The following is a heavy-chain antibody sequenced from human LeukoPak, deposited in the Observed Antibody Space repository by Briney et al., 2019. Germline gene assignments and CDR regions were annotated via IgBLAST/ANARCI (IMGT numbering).Heavy chain of an antibody. J-gene: IGHJ4*02. CDR1: GGSISSGGYF. D-gene: IGHD6-25*01. Sequence: SETLSLTCTVSGGSISSGGYFWSWIRQPPGKGLEWIGYMHNSENADYNPSLKSRVTISVDTSKNQISLKVNSVTAADTSVYYCARARGRLVDYWGQGTLVTVSS. CDR2: MHNSENA. V-gene: IGHV4-31*03. CDR3: ARARGRLVDY.